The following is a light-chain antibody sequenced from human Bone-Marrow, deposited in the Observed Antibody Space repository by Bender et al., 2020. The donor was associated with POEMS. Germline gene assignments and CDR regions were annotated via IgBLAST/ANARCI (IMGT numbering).Light chain of an antibody. Sequence: QSALTQPASVSASPGQSITISCTGTSSNMGSSNYISWNQQHPAAAPNLMIFDVSTPGGVSKRFSGSRSANTASLTISGLQAEDEADYFCSSYTITSPLVFGTGTKVTVL. CDR2: DVS. CDR3: SSYTITSPLV. V-gene: IGLV2-14*03. CDR1: SSNMGSSNY. J-gene: IGLJ1*01.